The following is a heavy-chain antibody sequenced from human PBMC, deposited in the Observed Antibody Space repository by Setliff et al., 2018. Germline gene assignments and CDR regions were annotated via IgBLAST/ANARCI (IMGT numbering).Heavy chain of an antibody. CDR2: IIPLLETV. CDR3: AKSPHDFWSGRVFFDY. J-gene: IGHJ4*01. CDR1: GDTFNTYT. Sequence: SVKVSCKVSGDTFNTYTLSWVRQAPGQGLEWMGGIIPLLETVKYAQKFQGRLTITADKSTSTGYMELSSLTSEDTAIYYCAKSPHDFWSGRVFFDYWGQGMLVTVSS. V-gene: IGHV1-69*06. D-gene: IGHD3-3*01.